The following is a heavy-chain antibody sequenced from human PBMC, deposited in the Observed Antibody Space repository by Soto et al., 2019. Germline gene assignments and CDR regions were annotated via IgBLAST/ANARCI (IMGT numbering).Heavy chain of an antibody. V-gene: IGHV4-59*08. CDR1: GGSISSYY. D-gene: IGHD3-3*01. Sequence: SETLSLTCTVSGGSISSYYWSWIRQPPGKGLEWIGYIYYSGSTNCNPSLKSRVTISVDTSKNQFSLKLSSVTAADTAVYYCARQQYDFWSGFPTHYYYYYMDVWGKGTTVTVSS. CDR2: IYYSGST. CDR3: ARQQYDFWSGFPTHYYYYYMDV. J-gene: IGHJ6*03.